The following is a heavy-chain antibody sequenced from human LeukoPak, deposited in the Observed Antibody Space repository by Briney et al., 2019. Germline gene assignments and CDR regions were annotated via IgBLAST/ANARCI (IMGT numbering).Heavy chain of an antibody. D-gene: IGHD1-1*01. CDR1: GFTFDDYA. J-gene: IGHJ4*02. V-gene: IGHV3-9*01. CDR3: AREENGYFDY. Sequence: PGGSLRLSCAASGFTFDDYAMHWVRQAPGKGLEWVSGISWNSGSIGYADSVKGRFTISRDNAKNSLYLQMNSLRAEDTAVYYCAREENGYFDYWGQGTLVTVSS. CDR2: ISWNSGSI.